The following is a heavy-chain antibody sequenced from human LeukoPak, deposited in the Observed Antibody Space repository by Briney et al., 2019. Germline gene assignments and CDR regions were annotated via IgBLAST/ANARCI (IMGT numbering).Heavy chain of an antibody. J-gene: IGHJ4*02. D-gene: IGHD6-13*01. CDR3: ARDSPHSSSFAYDY. CDR2: IKLDGSEK. CDR1: GFTFSSYW. V-gene: IGHV3-7*01. Sequence: GGSLRLPCAASGFTFSSYWMSWVRQAPGKGLEWVANIKLDGSEKYYVDSVKGRFTISRDNAKNSLYLQMWSLRAEDTAMYYCARDSPHSSSFAYDYWGQGTLVTVSS.